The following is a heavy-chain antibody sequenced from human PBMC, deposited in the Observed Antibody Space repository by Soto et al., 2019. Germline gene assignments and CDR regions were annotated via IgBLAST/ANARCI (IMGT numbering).Heavy chain of an antibody. D-gene: IGHD3-22*01. CDR1: GYSFAGYW. J-gene: IGHJ4*02. V-gene: IGHV5-10-1*01. CDR2: IDPSDSQT. CDR3: ARQIYDSDTGPNFQYYFDS. Sequence: GESLKISCKGSGYSFAGYWITWVRQKPGKGLEWMGRIDPSDSQTYYSPSFRGHVTISVTKSITTVFLQWSSLRASDTAMYYCARQIYDSDTGPNFQYYFDSWGQGTPFTLSS.